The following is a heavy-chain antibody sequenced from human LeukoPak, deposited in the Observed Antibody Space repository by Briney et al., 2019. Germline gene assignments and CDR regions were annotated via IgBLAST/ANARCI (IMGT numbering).Heavy chain of an antibody. D-gene: IGHD3-10*01. V-gene: IGHV3-7*01. CDR1: GFTFNNYW. CDR3: ARIRFGESYAPKSYYYYYMDV. CDR2: IKRDGSEK. Sequence: GGSLRLSCAASGFTFNNYWMTWVRQAPGKGLEWVANIKRDGSEKSYVDSVRGRFTISRDNAKNSLYLQMNSLRAEDTAVYYCARIRFGESYAPKSYYYYYMDVWGIGTTVTISS. J-gene: IGHJ6*03.